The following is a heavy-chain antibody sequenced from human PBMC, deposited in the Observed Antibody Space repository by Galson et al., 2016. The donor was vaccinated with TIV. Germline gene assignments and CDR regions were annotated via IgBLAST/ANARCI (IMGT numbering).Heavy chain of an antibody. CDR1: GYTFTHYY. V-gene: IGHV1-2*06. D-gene: IGHD2-2*03. J-gene: IGHJ6*02. CDR3: TRERGPGYCSSTSCDGYYGMGV. CDR2: INPDSGGT. Sequence: SVKVSCKASGYTFTHYYMHWVRQAPGQGPEWMGRINPDSGGTDYAQKFQGRVTMTRDTSISTAYMDLSRLRSGDTAVYYCTRERGPGYCSSTSCDGYYGMGVWGQGTTVTVSS.